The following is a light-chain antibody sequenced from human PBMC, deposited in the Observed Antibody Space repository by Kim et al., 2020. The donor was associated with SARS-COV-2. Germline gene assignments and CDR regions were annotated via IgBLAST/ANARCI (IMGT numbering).Light chain of an antibody. CDR1: SGAVTTSHY. J-gene: IGLJ2*01. V-gene: IGLV7-46*01. CDR3: LVSYKGARV. CDR2: GAT. Sequence: PGRTSTILFAPCSGAVTTSHYPYCVQKRPGQAPRTLIYGATSRHSWTPARFSGSLLGGKAALTLSGAQPEDEADYYCLVSYKGARVFGGGTKVTVL.